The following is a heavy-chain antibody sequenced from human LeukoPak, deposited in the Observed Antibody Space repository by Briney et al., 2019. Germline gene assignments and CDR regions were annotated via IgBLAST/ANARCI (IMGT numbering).Heavy chain of an antibody. CDR2: INPNSGGT. CDR1: GYTFTGYY. Sequence: ASVKVSCKASGYTFTGYYMHWVRQASGQGLEWMGWINPNSGGTNYAQKFQGRVTMTRDTSISTAYMELSRLRSDDTAVYYCARDLIVGTYYYYGMDVWGQGTTVTVSS. J-gene: IGHJ6*02. CDR3: ARDLIVGTYYYYGMDV. D-gene: IGHD1-26*01. V-gene: IGHV1-2*02.